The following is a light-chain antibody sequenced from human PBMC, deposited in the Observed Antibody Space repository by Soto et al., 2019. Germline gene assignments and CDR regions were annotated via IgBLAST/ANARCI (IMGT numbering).Light chain of an antibody. CDR1: SSDVGSYNG. CDR2: DVS. Sequence: QSALTQPPSVSGSPGQSVTISCTGTSSDVGSYNGVSWYQQPPGTAPKLMIYDVSNRPSGVPDRFSGSKSGNTACLTISGLQAEDEGDYYCSSYTSSSTYVFGPGTKVTVL. J-gene: IGLJ1*01. V-gene: IGLV2-18*02. CDR3: SSYTSSSTYV.